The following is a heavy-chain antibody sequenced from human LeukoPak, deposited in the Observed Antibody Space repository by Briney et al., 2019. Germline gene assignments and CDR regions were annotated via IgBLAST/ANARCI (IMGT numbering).Heavy chain of an antibody. D-gene: IGHD3-22*01. J-gene: IGHJ5*02. CDR3: ARDYYDSSGYYVSSFDP. CDR2: INPNSGGT. Sequence: ASVKASCKASGYTFTGYYMHWVRQAPGQGLEWMGWINPNSGGTNYAQKFQGRVTMTRDTSISTAYMELSRLRPDDTAVYYCARDYYDSSGYYVSSFDPWGQGTLVTVSS. V-gene: IGHV1-2*02. CDR1: GYTFTGYY.